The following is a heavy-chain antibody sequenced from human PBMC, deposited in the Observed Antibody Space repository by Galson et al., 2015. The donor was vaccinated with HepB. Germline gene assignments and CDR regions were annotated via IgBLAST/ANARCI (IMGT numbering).Heavy chain of an antibody. V-gene: IGHV4-34*01. J-gene: IGHJ4*02. CDR2: INHSGST. CDR3: ASRYYDSSGSVLQFDY. CDR1: GGSFSGYY. Sequence: SETLSLTCAVYGGSFSGYYWSWIRQPPGKGLEWIGEINHSGSTNCNPSLKSRVTISVDTSKNQFSLKLSSVTAADTVVYYCASRYYDSSGSVLQFDYWGQGTLVTVSS. D-gene: IGHD3-22*01.